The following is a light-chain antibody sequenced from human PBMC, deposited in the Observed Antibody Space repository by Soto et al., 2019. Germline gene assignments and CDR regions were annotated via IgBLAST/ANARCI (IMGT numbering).Light chain of an antibody. Sequence: EIVMTQSPATLSVSPGERATLSCRASQSVSSNLAWYQQKPGQAPKLLIYGASTRATGVPARFSGSGSGTEFTLTISSLQSKDFAVYYCQQYNNWPPVTFGQGTRLEIK. V-gene: IGKV3-15*01. CDR3: QQYNNWPPVT. CDR2: GAS. CDR1: QSVSSN. J-gene: IGKJ5*01.